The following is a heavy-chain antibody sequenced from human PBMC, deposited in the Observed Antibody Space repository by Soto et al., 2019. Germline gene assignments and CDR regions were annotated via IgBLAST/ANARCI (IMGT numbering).Heavy chain of an antibody. V-gene: IGHV4-59*01. CDR3: ARDDTVRLTFDI. J-gene: IGHJ3*02. Sequence: SETLSLTCTVSGGSISSYYWSWIRQPPGKGLEWIGYIYYSGSTNYNPSLKSRVTISVHTSTNQFSLRLSSVTAADTAVYYCARDDTVRLTFDIWGRGTLVTVSS. CDR2: IYYSGST. D-gene: IGHD6-6*01. CDR1: GGSISSYY.